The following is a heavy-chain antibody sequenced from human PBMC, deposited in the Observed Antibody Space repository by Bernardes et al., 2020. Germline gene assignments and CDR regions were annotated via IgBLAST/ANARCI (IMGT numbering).Heavy chain of an antibody. J-gene: IGHJ6*02. V-gene: IGHV2-70*01. Sequence: SGPTLVKPTQTLTLTCTFSGFSLSTSGMCVSWIRQPPGKALEWLALIDWDDDKYYSTSLKTRLTISKDTSKNQVVLTMTNMDPVDTATYYCARIPFDPTHLKGRYYYYYGMDVWGQGTTVTVSS. D-gene: IGHD3-16*01. CDR2: IDWDDDK. CDR3: ARIPFDPTHLKGRYYYYYGMDV. CDR1: GFSLSTSGMC.